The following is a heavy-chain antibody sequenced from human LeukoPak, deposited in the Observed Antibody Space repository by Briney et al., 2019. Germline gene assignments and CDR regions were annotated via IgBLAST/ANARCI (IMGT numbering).Heavy chain of an antibody. D-gene: IGHD5-18*01. Sequence: ASVKVSCKASGYIFTSYDINWVRQATGQGLEWMGWMNPNSGNTGYAQKFQGRVTMTRNTSISTAYMELSSLRSEDTAVYYCARGIWIQLWSYPQYYFDYWGQGTLVTVSS. CDR2: MNPNSGNT. J-gene: IGHJ4*02. CDR3: ARGIWIQLWSYPQYYFDY. CDR1: GYIFTSYD. V-gene: IGHV1-8*01.